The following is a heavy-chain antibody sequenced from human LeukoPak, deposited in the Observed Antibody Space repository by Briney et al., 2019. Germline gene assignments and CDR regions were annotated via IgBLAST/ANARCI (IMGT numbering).Heavy chain of an antibody. V-gene: IGHV3-48*03. D-gene: IGHD4-17*01. Sequence: TGGSLRLSCAASGFTFSSYQMNWVRQAPGKGLEWVSYISSSGSTIYYADSVKGRFTISRDNAKNSLYLQMSSLRAEDTAVYYCARERGYGDYAPYYYYGMDVWGQGTTVTVSS. CDR3: ARERGYGDYAPYYYYGMDV. J-gene: IGHJ6*02. CDR1: GFTFSSYQ. CDR2: ISSSGSTI.